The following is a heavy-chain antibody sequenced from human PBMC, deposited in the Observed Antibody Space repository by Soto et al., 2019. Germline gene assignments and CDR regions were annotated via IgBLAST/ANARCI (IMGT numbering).Heavy chain of an antibody. D-gene: IGHD2-15*01. V-gene: IGHV3-9*01. Sequence: EVQLVESGGDLVQPGRSLRLSCAASGFIFDDYAMHWVRQAPGKGLEWVSGINWNSGNIGYADSVKGRFTISRDDAKNSLYLQMNSLRAEDTALYFCAKDNGVGCSGGGCYGGGFFDYWGQGTLVTVSS. CDR2: INWNSGNI. CDR1: GFIFDDYA. J-gene: IGHJ4*02. CDR3: AKDNGVGCSGGGCYGGGFFDY.